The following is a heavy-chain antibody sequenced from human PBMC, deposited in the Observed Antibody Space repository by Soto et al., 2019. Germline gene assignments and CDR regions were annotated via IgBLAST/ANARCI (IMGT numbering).Heavy chain of an antibody. Sequence: SVSRGATKSRSDYCRWIRQPPRNGLECIGSVYYSGSTHDNQSLQSRVTISVDTSRNQFSLNLISVTAADTAVYFCARQPRGPGYGERGLYFDYWGQGTLVTV. D-gene: IGHD3-16*01. J-gene: IGHJ4*02. CDR2: VYYSGST. V-gene: IGHV4-39*01. CDR1: RGATKSRSDY. CDR3: ARQPRGPGYGERGLYFDY.